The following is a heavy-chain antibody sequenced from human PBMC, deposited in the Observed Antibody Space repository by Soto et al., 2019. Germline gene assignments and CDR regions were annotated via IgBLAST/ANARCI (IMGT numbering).Heavy chain of an antibody. V-gene: IGHV1-18*01. CDR3: AGRYDSSGYYSQGHDAFDI. D-gene: IGHD3-22*01. CDR1: GYTFTRYC. CDR2: ISAYNGNT. Sequence: ASVKVSCKASGYTFTRYCISWVRQAPGQGLEWMGWISAYNGNTNYAQKLQGRVTMTTDTSTSTAYMELRSLRSDDTAVYYCAGRYDSSGYYSQGHDAFDIWGQGIMVTVSS. J-gene: IGHJ3*02.